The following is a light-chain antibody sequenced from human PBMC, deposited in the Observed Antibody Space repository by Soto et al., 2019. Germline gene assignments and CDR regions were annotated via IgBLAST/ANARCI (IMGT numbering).Light chain of an antibody. Sequence: DIQMTPSPSSLSASVGDRVTITCRASQSINSYLNWYQQKPGKAPKPLIYAASSLQSGVPSRFSGSGAGTDFTLTISSLQPEDFAIYYCQQSYSVPITFGPGTTVDVK. J-gene: IGKJ3*01. CDR3: QQSYSVPIT. CDR1: QSINSY. CDR2: AAS. V-gene: IGKV1-39*01.